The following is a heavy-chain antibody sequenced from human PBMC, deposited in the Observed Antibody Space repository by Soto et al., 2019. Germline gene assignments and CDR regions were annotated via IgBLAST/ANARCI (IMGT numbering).Heavy chain of an antibody. CDR3: PRNRDTYGHDFLAS. D-gene: IGHD3-3*01. CDR1: GFTFGDYA. CDR2: ISSSSSYI. Sequence: GGSLRLSCTASGFTFGDYAMNWVRQAPGKGLEWVSSISSSSSYIYYADSVKGRFTISRDNANNSLYLEMNNLRADDTAVYFCPRNRDTYGHDFLASWGRGTLVTASS. J-gene: IGHJ5*02. V-gene: IGHV3-21*04.